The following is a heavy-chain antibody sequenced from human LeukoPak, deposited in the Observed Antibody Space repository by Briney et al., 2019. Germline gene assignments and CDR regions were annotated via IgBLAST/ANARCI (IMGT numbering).Heavy chain of an antibody. CDR3: AKDRRGGWYGGDY. Sequence: TGGSLRLSCAASGFTFSSYGMHWVRQAPGKGLEWVAFIRYDGSNKYYADSVKGRFTISRDNSKNTLYLQMNSLRAEDTAVYYCAKDRRGGWYGGDYWGQGTLVTVSS. CDR2: IRYDGSNK. V-gene: IGHV3-30*02. J-gene: IGHJ4*02. D-gene: IGHD6-19*01. CDR1: GFTFSSYG.